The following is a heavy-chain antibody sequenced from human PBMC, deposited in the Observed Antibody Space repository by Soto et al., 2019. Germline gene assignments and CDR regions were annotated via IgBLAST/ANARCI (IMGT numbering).Heavy chain of an antibody. V-gene: IGHV4-59*01. CDR1: GASISSFY. J-gene: IGHJ3*02. CDR2: IYYSGSS. Sequence: PSETLSLTCTVSGASISSFYWSWIRQPPGKGLEWIGYIYYSGSSNYNPSLKSRVTMSLDTSKNQFSLKLSSVTAADTAVYYCARPYSGTYWAAFDIWGQGTMVTV. CDR3: ARPYSGTYWAAFDI. D-gene: IGHD1-26*01.